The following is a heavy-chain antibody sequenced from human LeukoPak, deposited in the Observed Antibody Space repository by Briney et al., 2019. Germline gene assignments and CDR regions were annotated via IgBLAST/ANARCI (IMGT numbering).Heavy chain of an antibody. CDR1: GFTFSSYA. CDR3: VKDGSASSGPYWYFDL. J-gene: IGHJ2*01. D-gene: IGHD6-19*01. CDR2: ISGSGGST. Sequence: GGSLRLSCAASGFTFSSYAMSWVRQAPGKGLEWVSAISGSGGSTYYADSVKGRFTISRDNSKNTLYLQMNSLRAEDTAVYYCVKDGSASSGPYWYFDLWGRGTLVTVSS. V-gene: IGHV3-23*01.